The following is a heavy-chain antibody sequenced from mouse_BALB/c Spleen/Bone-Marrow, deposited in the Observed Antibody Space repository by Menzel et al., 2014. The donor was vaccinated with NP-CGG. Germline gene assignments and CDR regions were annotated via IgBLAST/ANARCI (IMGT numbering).Heavy chain of an antibody. CDR3: ARLDGYDWYFDV. CDR1: GYAITSGYN. CDR2: VSYDGSN. Sequence: EVKLQESGPGLVKPSQSLSLTYSVTGYAITSGYNWNWIRQFLGNKLEWMGYVSYDGSNNYNPSLKNRISITRDTSKNQFFLKLNSVTSEDTATYYCARLDGYDWYFDVWGAGTTVTVSS. J-gene: IGHJ1*01. V-gene: IGHV3-6*02. D-gene: IGHD2-2*01.